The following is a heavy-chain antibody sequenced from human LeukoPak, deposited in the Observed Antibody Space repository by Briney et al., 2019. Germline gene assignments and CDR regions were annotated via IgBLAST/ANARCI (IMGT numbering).Heavy chain of an antibody. V-gene: IGHV3-30*01. D-gene: IGHD6-13*01. CDR3: ARDSAAAAVYYFDY. J-gene: IGHJ4*02. Sequence: PGRSLRLSCAASGFSFSNYAMHWVRQTPGEGLXXXXVSSTDGRDKHYADSVKGRFTISRDNSKSTLYLQMNSLRAEGTAVYYCARDSAAAAVYYFDYWGQGTLVTVSS. CDR1: GFSFSNYA. CDR2: SSTDGRDK.